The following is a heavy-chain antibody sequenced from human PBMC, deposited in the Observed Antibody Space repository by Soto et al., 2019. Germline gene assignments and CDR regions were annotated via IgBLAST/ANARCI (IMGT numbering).Heavy chain of an antibody. CDR3: ARAAGTNGWLDS. J-gene: IGHJ5*01. V-gene: IGHV1-8*01. CDR2: MTPNSGNT. Sequence: ASVKVSCKASGYTFSSYDINWVRQATGQGLEWMGWMTPNSGNTGYAQKFQGRVTMTRNTSISTAYMELSRLRAEDTAVYYCARAAGTNGWLDSWGQGTLVTVSS. CDR1: GYTFSSYD. D-gene: IGHD6-13*01.